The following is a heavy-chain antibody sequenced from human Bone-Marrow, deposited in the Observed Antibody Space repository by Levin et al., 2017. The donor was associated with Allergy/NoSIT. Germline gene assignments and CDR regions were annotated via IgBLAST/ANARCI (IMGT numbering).Heavy chain of an antibody. J-gene: IGHJ4*02. CDR2: ISGSGDTT. CDR1: GFTFSTFA. Sequence: PGGSLRLSCAVSGFTFSTFAMSWVRQAPGKGLDWVSTISGSGDTTYYADSVKGRFTISRDNSKNTLYLQMNSLRVEDTALYYCAKDPNWAPGYWGQGTLVTVSS. D-gene: IGHD7-27*01. V-gene: IGHV3-23*01. CDR3: AKDPNWAPGY.